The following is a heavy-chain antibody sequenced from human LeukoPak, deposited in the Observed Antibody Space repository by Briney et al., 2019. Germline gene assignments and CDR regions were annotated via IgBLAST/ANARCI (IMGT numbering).Heavy chain of an antibody. J-gene: IGHJ4*02. CDR2: IKQDGSEK. CDR3: AKDTAAQLGYCSSTSCYGFDY. Sequence: GGSLRLSCAASGFTFSSYWMSWVRQAPGKGLEWVANIKQDGSEKYYVDSVKGRFTISRDNAKNSLYLQMNSLRAEDTALYYCAKDTAAQLGYCSSTSCYGFDYWGQGTLVTVSS. V-gene: IGHV3-7*03. CDR1: GFTFSSYW. D-gene: IGHD2-2*01.